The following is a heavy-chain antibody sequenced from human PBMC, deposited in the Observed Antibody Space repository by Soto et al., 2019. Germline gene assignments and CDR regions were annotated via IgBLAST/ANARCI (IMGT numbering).Heavy chain of an antibody. Sequence: SETLPLTCTVSGGSISSGDYYWSWIRQPPGKGLEWIGYIYYSGSTYYNPSLKSRVTISVDTSKNQFSLKLSSVTAADTAVYYCAREGGSGDYYGMDVWGQGTTVTVSS. CDR1: GGSISSGDYY. D-gene: IGHD2-15*01. V-gene: IGHV4-30-4*01. CDR3: AREGGSGDYYGMDV. J-gene: IGHJ6*02. CDR2: IYYSGST.